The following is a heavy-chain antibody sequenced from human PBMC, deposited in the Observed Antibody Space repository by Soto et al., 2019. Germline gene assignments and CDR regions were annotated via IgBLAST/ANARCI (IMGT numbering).Heavy chain of an antibody. CDR2: INAGNGNT. CDR1: GYTFTSYA. Sequence: GASVKVSCKASGYTFTSYAMHWVLQAPGQRLEWMGWINAGNGNTKYSQKFQGRVTITRDTSASTAYMELSSLRSEDTAVYYCARDGGRYSSSDFDYWGQGTLVTVSS. D-gene: IGHD6-13*01. J-gene: IGHJ4*02. CDR3: ARDGGRYSSSDFDY. V-gene: IGHV1-3*01.